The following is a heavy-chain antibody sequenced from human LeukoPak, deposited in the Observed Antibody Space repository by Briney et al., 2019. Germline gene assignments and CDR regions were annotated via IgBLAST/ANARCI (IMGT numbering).Heavy chain of an antibody. CDR2: INHSGST. CDR3: AGRYYYGSGRQTYYFDY. CDR1: GGSFSGYY. J-gene: IGHJ4*02. Sequence: PSETLSLTCAVYGGSFSGYYWSWIRQPPGKGLEWIGEINHSGSTNYNPSLKSRVTISVDTSKNQFSLKLSSVTAADTAVYYCAGRYYYGSGRQTYYFDYWGQGTLVTVSS. D-gene: IGHD3-10*01. V-gene: IGHV4-34*01.